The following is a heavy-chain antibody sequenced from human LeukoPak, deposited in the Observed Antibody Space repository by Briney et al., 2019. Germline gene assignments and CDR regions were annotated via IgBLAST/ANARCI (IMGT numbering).Heavy chain of an antibody. V-gene: IGHV1-46*01. J-gene: IGHJ6*03. Sequence: ASVKVSCKASGYSFTDYYMHWVRQAPGQGLEWMGVINPSGGSTSYAQKFQGRVTMTRDTSTSTVYMELSSLRSEDTAVYYCARRAVYYYYYMDVWGKGTIVTVSS. CDR2: INPSGGST. CDR1: GYSFTDYY. CDR3: ARRAVYYYYYMDV.